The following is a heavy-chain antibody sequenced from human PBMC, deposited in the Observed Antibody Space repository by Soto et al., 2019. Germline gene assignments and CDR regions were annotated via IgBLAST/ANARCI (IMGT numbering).Heavy chain of an antibody. CDR3: ARDPSALVDYVPVNAFDI. J-gene: IGHJ3*02. CDR2: IYYSGST. D-gene: IGHD3-10*02. CDR1: GGSVSSGSYY. Sequence: QVQLQESGPGLVKPSETLSLTCTVSGGSVSSGSYYWSWIRQPPGKGLEWIGYIYYSGSTNYNPSLKRRVTISVDTSKNQFSLKLSSVTAADTAVYYCARDPSALVDYVPVNAFDIWGQGTMVTVSS. V-gene: IGHV4-61*01.